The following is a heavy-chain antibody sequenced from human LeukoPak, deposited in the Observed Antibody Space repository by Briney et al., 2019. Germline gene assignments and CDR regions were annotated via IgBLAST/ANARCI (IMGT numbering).Heavy chain of an antibody. CDR2: IYSGGST. D-gene: IGHD4-23*01. J-gene: IGHJ3*02. Sequence: GGSLRLSCAASGFTVSSNYMSWVRQAPGKGLEWVSVIYSGGSTYYADSVKGRFTISRDNSKNTLYLQMNSLRAEDTAVYYCARERTTVVTGDAFDIWGHGTMVTVSS. V-gene: IGHV3-53*01. CDR1: GFTVSSNY. CDR3: ARERTTVVTGDAFDI.